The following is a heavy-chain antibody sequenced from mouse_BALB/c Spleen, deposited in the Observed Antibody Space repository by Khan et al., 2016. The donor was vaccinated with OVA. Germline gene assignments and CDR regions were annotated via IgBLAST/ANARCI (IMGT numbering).Heavy chain of an antibody. CDR2: IFPGDGST. V-gene: IGHV1-85*01. CDR3: ARGSTLMSWFAY. J-gene: IGHJ3*01. CDR1: GYTFTSYD. D-gene: IGHD2-4*01. Sequence: QVQLKQSGAELVKPGASVKLSCKASGYTFTSYDINWVRQRPEQGLEWIGRIFPGDGSTKYNEKLKGKATLTTDKSSSTAYMQLSRLTSEDSAVYFCARGSTLMSWFAYSGQGTLVTVSA.